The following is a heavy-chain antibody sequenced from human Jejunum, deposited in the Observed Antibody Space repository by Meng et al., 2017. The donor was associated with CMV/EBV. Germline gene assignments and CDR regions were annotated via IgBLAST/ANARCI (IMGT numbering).Heavy chain of an antibody. D-gene: IGHD1-26*01. CDR3: AHFVGGYYPSRPDY. CDR2: IYRGDDK. Sequence: QITLKESGPPLGKPTQTLTLACSFSGFSPSTSGEGVGWIRQPPGKALEWLALIYRGDDKRYSPSLDSRLTIAKDTSKNEAVLTLTNMGPIDTGTYYCAHFVGGYYPSRPDYWGQGTLVTVSS. CDR1: GFSPSTSGEG. V-gene: IGHV2-5*02. J-gene: IGHJ4*02.